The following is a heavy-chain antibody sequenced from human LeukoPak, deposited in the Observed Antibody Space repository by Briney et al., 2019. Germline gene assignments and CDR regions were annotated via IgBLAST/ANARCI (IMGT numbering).Heavy chain of an antibody. CDR1: GFTFSSYW. Sequence: GGSLRLSCAASGFTFSSYWMHWVRQAPGKGLVWVSRINSDGSSTSYADSVKGRFTISRDNAKNTLYLQMNSLRAEDTAVYYCASGSGWYPSGGDYWGQGTLVTVSS. CDR3: ASGSGWYPSGGDY. V-gene: IGHV3-74*01. D-gene: IGHD6-19*01. CDR2: INSDGSST. J-gene: IGHJ4*02.